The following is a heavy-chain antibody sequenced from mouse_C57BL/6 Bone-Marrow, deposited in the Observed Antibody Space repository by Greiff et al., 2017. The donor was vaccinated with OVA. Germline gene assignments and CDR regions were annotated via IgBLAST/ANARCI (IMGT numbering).Heavy chain of an antibody. CDR3: ARQLRLPYYFDY. Sequence: QVHVKQPGAELVMPGASVKLSCKASGYTFTSYWMHWVKQRPGQGLEWIGEIDPSDSYTNYNQKFKGKSTLTVDKSSSPAYMQLSSLTSEDSAVYYCARQLRLPYYFDYWGQGTTLTVSS. V-gene: IGHV1-69*01. CDR2: IDPSDSYT. D-gene: IGHD3-2*02. J-gene: IGHJ2*01. CDR1: GYTFTSYW.